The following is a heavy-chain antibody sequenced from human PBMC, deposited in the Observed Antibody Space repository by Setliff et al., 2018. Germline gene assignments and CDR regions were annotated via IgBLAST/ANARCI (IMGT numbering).Heavy chain of an antibody. J-gene: IGHJ4*02. V-gene: IGHV4-38-2*01. D-gene: IGHD5-12*01. CDR3: ARVGGLLVATMPFDY. CDR2: IFQSGIT. CDR1: GFSITNGYY. Sequence: SETLSLTCAVSGFSITNGYYWGWIRQSPGKGLEWIGNIFQSGITFYNPSLKSRVTMSLDTSQNQFSLKLRSVTAADTAVYFCARVGGLLVATMPFDYWGQGTLVTVPQ.